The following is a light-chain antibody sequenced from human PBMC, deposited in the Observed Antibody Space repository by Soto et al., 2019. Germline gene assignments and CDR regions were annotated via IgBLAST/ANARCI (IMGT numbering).Light chain of an antibody. J-gene: IGLJ1*01. CDR3: SSYTTISPS. CDR1: SSDIGGYNY. Sequence: QSVLTQPASVSGSPGQSITISCTGTSSDIGGYNYVSWYQQHPGKAPELMIYEVSRRPSGVSNRFSGSKSGNTASLTISGLQADDEADYYCSSYTTISPSFGTGTKLTVL. V-gene: IGLV2-14*01. CDR2: EVS.